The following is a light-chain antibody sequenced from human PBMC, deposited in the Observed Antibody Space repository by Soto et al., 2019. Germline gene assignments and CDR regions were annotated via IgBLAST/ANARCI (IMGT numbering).Light chain of an antibody. CDR3: TSPTPGSLYV. CDR2: EVT. J-gene: IGLJ1*01. Sequence: QSALTQPPSASGSPGQSVTISCTGTSSDVGGYDYVSWYQQRPGKAPKLLIHEVTKRPSGVPDRFSGSKSGNTASLTVSGLQAEDEADYFCTSPTPGSLYVFGTGTKLTVL. CDR1: SSDVGGYDY. V-gene: IGLV2-8*01.